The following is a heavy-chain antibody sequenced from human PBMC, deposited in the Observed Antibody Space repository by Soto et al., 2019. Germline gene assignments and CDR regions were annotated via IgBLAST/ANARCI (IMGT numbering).Heavy chain of an antibody. D-gene: IGHD3-10*01. Sequence: EVQLVESGGGLIQPGGSLRLSCAVSGFTVSNNYMSWVRQAPGKGLEGVSVIYSGGYTAYGDSVKGRFTISRDNSKNTLYLQTNGRGAAAPAVYYWAPRPGGGGYWGQGTLVTVSS. J-gene: IGHJ4*02. CDR2: IYSGGYT. CDR1: GFTVSNNY. CDR3: APRPGGGGY. V-gene: IGHV3-53*01.